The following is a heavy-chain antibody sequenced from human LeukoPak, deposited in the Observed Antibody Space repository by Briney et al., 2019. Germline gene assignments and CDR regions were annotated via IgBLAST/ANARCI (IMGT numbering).Heavy chain of an antibody. CDR2: INPSGGST. D-gene: IGHD3-22*01. CDR3: ARSNNYYESSGYYAKTRRDFDY. Sequence: ASVKVSCKASGYTFTSYYMHWVRQPPGQGLEWMGIINPSGGSTSYAQKFQGRVTMTRATSTSTVYMELSSLRSEDTAVYYCARSNNYYESSGYYAKTRRDFDYWGQGTLVTVSS. V-gene: IGHV1-46*01. CDR1: GYTFTSYY. J-gene: IGHJ4*02.